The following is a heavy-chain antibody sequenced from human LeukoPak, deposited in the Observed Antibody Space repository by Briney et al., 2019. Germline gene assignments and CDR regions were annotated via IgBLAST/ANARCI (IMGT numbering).Heavy chain of an antibody. Sequence: GGSLRLSCAVSGFRVTNDYMNWVRQAPGKGLEWVSIIYAGGSTYYTDSVKGRFTISRDSSNNTLFLQMSNLRADDSGLYYCATDIRSSPLGFWGHGTLVTVSS. CDR2: IYAGGST. CDR1: GFRVTNDY. D-gene: IGHD3-9*01. V-gene: IGHV3-66*01. CDR3: ATDIRSSPLGF. J-gene: IGHJ4*01.